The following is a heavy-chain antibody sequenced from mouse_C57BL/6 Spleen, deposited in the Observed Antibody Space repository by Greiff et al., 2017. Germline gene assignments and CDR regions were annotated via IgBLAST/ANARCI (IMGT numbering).Heavy chain of an antibody. V-gene: IGHV3-6*01. Sequence: VQLQQSGPGLVKPSQSLSLTCSVTGYSITSGYYWNWIRQFPGNKLEWMGYISYDGSNNYNPSLKNRISITRDTSKNQFFLKLNSVTTEDTATYYCARADGYYHYFDYWGQGTTLTVSS. CDR3: ARADGYYHYFDY. CDR2: ISYDGSN. D-gene: IGHD2-3*01. J-gene: IGHJ2*01. CDR1: GYSITSGYY.